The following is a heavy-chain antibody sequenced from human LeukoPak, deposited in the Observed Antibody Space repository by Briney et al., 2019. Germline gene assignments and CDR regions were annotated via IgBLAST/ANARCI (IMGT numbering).Heavy chain of an antibody. V-gene: IGHV5-51*01. CDR2: IYPGDSDT. CDR3: ARHDSGRLTIFGVANGGAFDI. J-gene: IGHJ3*02. Sequence: GESLKISCKGSGYSFTNYWIGWVRQMPGKGLEWMGIIYPGDSDTRYSPSFQGQVTISADKSISTAYLQWSSLKASDTAMYYCARHDSGRLTIFGVANGGAFDIWGQGTMVTVSS. CDR1: GYSFTNYW. D-gene: IGHD3-3*01.